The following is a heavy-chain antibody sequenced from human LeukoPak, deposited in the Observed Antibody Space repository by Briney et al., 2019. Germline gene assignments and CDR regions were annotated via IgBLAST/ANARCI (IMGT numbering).Heavy chain of an antibody. J-gene: IGHJ4*02. V-gene: IGHV4-38-2*02. CDR2: IYHSGST. CDR1: GYSISSGYY. CDR3: ARDRVGATDY. Sequence: KTSETLSLTCTVSGYSISSGYYWGWIRQPPGKGLEWIGSIYHSGSTYYNPSLKSRVTISVDTSKNQFSLKLSSVTAADTAVYYCARDRVGATDYWGQGTLVTVSS. D-gene: IGHD1-26*01.